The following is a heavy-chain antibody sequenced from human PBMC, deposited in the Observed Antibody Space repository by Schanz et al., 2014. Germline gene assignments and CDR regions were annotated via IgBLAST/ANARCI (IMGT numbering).Heavy chain of an antibody. CDR1: GFIFSNYG. Sequence: QVQLVESGGGVVQPGGSLRLSCAASGFIFSNYGMHWVRQAPGKGLEWVAVIWSDGSGKYYADSVKGRFTISRDSPKNTLYLQMNSLRAEDTALYYCARDRGYCSGGSCLTFDYWGQGTLVTGSS. CDR2: IWSDGSGK. V-gene: IGHV3-33*01. J-gene: IGHJ4*02. D-gene: IGHD2-15*01. CDR3: ARDRGYCSGGSCLTFDY.